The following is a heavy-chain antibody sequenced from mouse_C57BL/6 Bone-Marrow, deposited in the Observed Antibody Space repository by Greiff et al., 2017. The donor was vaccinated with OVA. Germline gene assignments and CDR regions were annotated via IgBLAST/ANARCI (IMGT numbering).Heavy chain of an antibody. CDR2: IYPRSGNT. Sequence: VQLQQSGAELARPGASVKLSCKASGYTFTSYGICWVKQRTGQGLEWFGEIYPRSGNTYYNEKFKGKATLTADKPYSTAYMELRSLTSEDSAVYFCARDSSGFAYWGQGTTLTVSS. V-gene: IGHV1-81*01. J-gene: IGHJ2*01. CDR3: ARDSSGFAY. D-gene: IGHD3-2*02. CDR1: GYTFTSYG.